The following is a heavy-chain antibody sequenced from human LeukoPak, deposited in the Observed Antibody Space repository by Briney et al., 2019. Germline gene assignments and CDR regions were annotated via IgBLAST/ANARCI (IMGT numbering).Heavy chain of an antibody. CDR1: GGSISSSNYY. V-gene: IGHV4-39*01. J-gene: IGHJ3*02. Sequence: PSETLSLTCTVSGGSISSSNYYWGWIRQPPGKGLEWIGSIYYSGSTYYNPSLKSRVTISVDTSKNQFSLKLSSVTAADTAVYYCARPPQINIAMIAFDIWGPGTTVTGSS. CDR2: IYYSGST. D-gene: IGHD6-13*01. CDR3: ARPPQINIAMIAFDI.